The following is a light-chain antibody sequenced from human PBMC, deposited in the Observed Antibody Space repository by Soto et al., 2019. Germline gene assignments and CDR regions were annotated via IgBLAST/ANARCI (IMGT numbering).Light chain of an antibody. J-gene: IGLJ1*01. CDR1: SSDVGSYNL. CDR2: EGS. Sequence: QSVLTQPASVSGSPGQSITISCTGTSSDVGSYNLVSWYQQHPGKAPKLMIYEGSKRPSGVSNRFSGSKSGNTASLTISGLQAEDEADYYCCSYAGSYVFGTGTMVTVL. V-gene: IGLV2-23*01. CDR3: CSYAGSYV.